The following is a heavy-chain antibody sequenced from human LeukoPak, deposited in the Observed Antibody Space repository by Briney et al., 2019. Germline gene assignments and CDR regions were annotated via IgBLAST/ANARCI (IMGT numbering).Heavy chain of an antibody. CDR2: IKTDGSEK. J-gene: IGHJ4*02. Sequence: GGSLRLSCVASGFTFSSHHMNWVRQTPGKGLESVATIKTDGSEKYYVDSVKGRFTISRGNAKSSLYLQMNSMRAGDTGVYFCARMSSYCDYWGQGTLVTVSS. V-gene: IGHV3-7*01. CDR3: ARMSSYCDY. CDR1: GFTFSSHH. D-gene: IGHD2-2*01.